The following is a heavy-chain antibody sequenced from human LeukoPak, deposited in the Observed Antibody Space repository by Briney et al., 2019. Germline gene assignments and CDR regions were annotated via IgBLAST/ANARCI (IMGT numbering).Heavy chain of an antibody. J-gene: IGHJ4*02. Sequence: SETLSLTCTVSGGSISSYYWSWIRHPPGKGLEGIGYIYYNGSTNYTRSLKSRITISLDTSKNQFSLKLRSVTAADTAMYYCARAVVLYYDGSGYSTRFDYWGQGTLVTVSS. CDR3: ARAVVLYYDGSGYSTRFDY. V-gene: IGHV4-59*01. CDR2: IYYNGST. CDR1: GGSISSYY. D-gene: IGHD3-22*01.